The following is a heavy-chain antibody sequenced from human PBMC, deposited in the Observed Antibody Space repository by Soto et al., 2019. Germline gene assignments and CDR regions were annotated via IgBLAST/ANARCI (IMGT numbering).Heavy chain of an antibody. CDR2: ISGSGGST. CDR3: ARRKFPDYYDSSGPHGAFDI. D-gene: IGHD3-22*01. CDR1: GFTFSTYA. J-gene: IGHJ3*02. Sequence: GGSLRLSCAASGFTFSTYAMSWVRQAPGKXLEWVSAISGSGGSTYSADSVNGRFTISRDNSINMLYLQMNSLTTEDTAVYYCARRKFPDYYDSSGPHGAFDIWGHGTMVTISS. V-gene: IGHV3-23*01.